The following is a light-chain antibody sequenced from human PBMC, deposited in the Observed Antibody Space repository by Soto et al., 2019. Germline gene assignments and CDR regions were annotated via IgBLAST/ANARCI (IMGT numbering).Light chain of an antibody. Sequence: DIQLTQSPSSLSASVGDRVTITCRASQSIRSYLNWYQRKPGKAPKPLIYAASSLQTGVSSRFSGSGSGTDFTLTISNLQPEDFATYYCQQTSSTPTFGGGTKVEIK. J-gene: IGKJ4*01. V-gene: IGKV1-39*01. CDR1: QSIRSY. CDR3: QQTSSTPT. CDR2: AAS.